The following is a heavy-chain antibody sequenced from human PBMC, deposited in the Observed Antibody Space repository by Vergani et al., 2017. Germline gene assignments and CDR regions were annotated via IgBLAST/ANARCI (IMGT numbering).Heavy chain of an antibody. V-gene: IGHV3-7*01. J-gene: IGHJ4*02. CDR1: GFTFSSYW. CDR3: AHEGGYGDLDY. Sequence: EVQLVESGGGLVQPGGSLRLSCAASGFTFSSYWMSWVRQAPGKGLEGVANIKQDGSEKYYVDSVKGRFTISRDNAKNSLYLQMNSLRAEDTAVYYCAHEGGYGDLDYWGQGTLVTVSS. D-gene: IGHD4-17*01. CDR2: IKQDGSEK.